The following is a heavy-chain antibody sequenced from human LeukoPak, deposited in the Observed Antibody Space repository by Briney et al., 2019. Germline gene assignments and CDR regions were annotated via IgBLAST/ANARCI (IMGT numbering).Heavy chain of an antibody. Sequence: GASVKVSCKASGYTFTSYTIHWVRQAPGQGLEWMGWINTGNGYTKYSQKFQGRVTITRDTSISTAYMELSSLRSEDTAVYYCARIAQDYGDHDYWGQGTLVTVSS. V-gene: IGHV1-3*04. CDR2: INTGNGYT. D-gene: IGHD4-17*01. CDR3: ARIAQDYGDHDY. CDR1: GYTFTSYT. J-gene: IGHJ4*02.